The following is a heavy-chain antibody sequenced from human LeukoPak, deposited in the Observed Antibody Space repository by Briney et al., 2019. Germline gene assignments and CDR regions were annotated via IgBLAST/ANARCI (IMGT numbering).Heavy chain of an antibody. CDR2: ISDIGSI. Sequence: PSETLSLTCTVSGGSISSYYWSWIRQPPGKGLEWIAYISDIGSINYNPSLKSRVTISLDTSKNQFSLKLSSVTAADTAVYYCAGHHPRNTVDFWGQGTLVTVT. J-gene: IGHJ4*02. CDR1: GGSISSYY. CDR3: AGHHPRNTVDF. D-gene: IGHD2/OR15-2a*01. V-gene: IGHV4-59*08.